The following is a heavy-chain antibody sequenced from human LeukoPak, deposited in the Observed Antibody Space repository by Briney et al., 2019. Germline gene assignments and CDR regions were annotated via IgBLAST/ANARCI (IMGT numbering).Heavy chain of an antibody. Sequence: GGSLRLSCAASGFTFSSYGVSWVRQAPGKGLEWVSAISGSGGSTYYADSVKGRFTISRDNSKNTLYLQMNSLRAEDTAVYYCAQRLVRGVLDYWGQGTLVTVSS. D-gene: IGHD3-10*01. V-gene: IGHV3-23*01. CDR3: AQRLVRGVLDY. J-gene: IGHJ4*02. CDR2: ISGSGGST. CDR1: GFTFSSYG.